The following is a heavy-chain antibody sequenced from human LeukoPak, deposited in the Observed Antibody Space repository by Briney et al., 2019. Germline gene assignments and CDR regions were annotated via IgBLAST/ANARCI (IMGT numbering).Heavy chain of an antibody. CDR2: ISGSGGST. CDR3: AKGVVGDFWGLGQY. V-gene: IGHV3-23*01. CDR1: GFTFSNSA. J-gene: IGHJ4*02. Sequence: GGSLRLSCAASGFTFSNSAMSWVRQAPGKGLEWVSAISGSGGSTYYADSVKGRFTISRDNSKNTLYLQMNSLRAEDTAIYYCAKGVVGDFWGLGQYWGQGTLVTVSS. D-gene: IGHD3-3*01.